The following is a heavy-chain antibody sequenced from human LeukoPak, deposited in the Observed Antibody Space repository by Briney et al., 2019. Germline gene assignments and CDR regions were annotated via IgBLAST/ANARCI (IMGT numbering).Heavy chain of an antibody. J-gene: IGHJ4*02. CDR3: ASGQWLHLLDS. D-gene: IGHD3-22*01. V-gene: IGHV4-59*08. CDR2: FYNSGSI. CDR1: GGSISSFY. Sequence: SETLSLTCTVSGGSISSFYWSWIRQAPGKGLEWIGYFYNSGSIIYNPSLKTRVSMSLDTSMNQVSLRLRSVTAADTAVYYCASGQWLHLLDSCGQGTLVTVSS.